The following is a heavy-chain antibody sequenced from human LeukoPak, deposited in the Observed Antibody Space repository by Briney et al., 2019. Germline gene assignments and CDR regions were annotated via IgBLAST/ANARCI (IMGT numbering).Heavy chain of an antibody. CDR1: GYTFTGYY. D-gene: IGHD2-2*01. Sequence: ASVKVSCKASGYTFTGYYMHWVRQAPGQGLEWMGWINPNSGGTNYAQKFQGWVTMTRDTSISTAYMELSRLRSDDTAVYYCARDGKYCSSTSCYGSSGYGMDVRGKGTTVTVSS. CDR2: INPNSGGT. CDR3: ARDGKYCSSTSCYGSSGYGMDV. J-gene: IGHJ6*04. V-gene: IGHV1-2*04.